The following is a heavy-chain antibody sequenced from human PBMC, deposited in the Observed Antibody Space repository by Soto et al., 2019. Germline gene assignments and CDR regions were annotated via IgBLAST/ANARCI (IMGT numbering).Heavy chain of an antibody. Sequence: EVQLLESGGGLVQPGESLRLSCAASGFTFSIYAMTWVRQSPGKGLEWVSSISGSGGSTYYADSVKGRFTISRDNSKNTLYLQMNSLRAEDTAVYYCAKGIVLMVYAIDYFDYWGQGTLVTVSS. CDR2: ISGSGGST. D-gene: IGHD2-8*01. V-gene: IGHV3-23*01. CDR1: GFTFSIYA. J-gene: IGHJ4*02. CDR3: AKGIVLMVYAIDYFDY.